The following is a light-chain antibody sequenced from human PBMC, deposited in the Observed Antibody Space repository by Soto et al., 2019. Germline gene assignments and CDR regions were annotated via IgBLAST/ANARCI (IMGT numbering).Light chain of an antibody. CDR3: RQHTGYSQLT. Sequence: DIQMTQSPSTLSAAVGDRGTITCRASQTVSNWLAWYQQKPGQAPKLLIYDASTLASGVPSRFSGSGSGTDYSLTISSLQHVDFSTYYYRQHTGYSQLTFGPGTKVEIK. J-gene: IGKJ1*01. V-gene: IGKV1-5*01. CDR1: QTVSNW. CDR2: DAS.